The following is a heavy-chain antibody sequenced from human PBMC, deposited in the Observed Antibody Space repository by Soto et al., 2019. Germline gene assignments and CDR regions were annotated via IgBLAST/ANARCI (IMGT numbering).Heavy chain of an antibody. CDR2: ISGSGGST. CDR3: ATFPYGDYGNYYYMDV. D-gene: IGHD4-17*01. Sequence: GGSLRLSCAASGFTFSSYAMSWVRQAPGKGLEWVSAISGSGGSTYYADSVKGRFTISRDNSKNTLYLQMNSLRAEDTAVYYCATFPYGDYGNYYYMDVWGKGTTVTVSS. CDR1: GFTFSSYA. J-gene: IGHJ6*03. V-gene: IGHV3-23*01.